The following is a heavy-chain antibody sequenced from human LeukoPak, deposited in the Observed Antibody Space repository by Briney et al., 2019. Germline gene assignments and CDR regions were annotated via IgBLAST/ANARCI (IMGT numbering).Heavy chain of an antibody. V-gene: IGHV3-30-3*01. CDR3: AIVGNDPDY. CDR2: ISYDGSNK. Sequence: GGSLRLSCAASGFTFSSYAMHWVRQAPGKGLEWVAVISYDGSNKYYADSVKGRFTISRDNSKSTLYLQMNSLRAEDTAVYYCAIVGNDPDYWGQGTLVTVSS. J-gene: IGHJ4*02. D-gene: IGHD2-21*01. CDR1: GFTFSSYA.